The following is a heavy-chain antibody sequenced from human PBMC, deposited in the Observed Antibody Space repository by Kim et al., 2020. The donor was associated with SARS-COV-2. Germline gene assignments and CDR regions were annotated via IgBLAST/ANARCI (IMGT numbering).Heavy chain of an antibody. D-gene: IGHD1-26*01. CDR2: IYYSGST. Sequence: SETLSLTCTVSGGSISSSSYYWGWIRQPPGKGLEWIGSIYYSGSTYYNPSLKSQVTISVDTSKNQFSLKLSSVTAADTAVYYCARRKWELGFYWFDPWGQGTLVTVSS. V-gene: IGHV4-39*01. CDR3: ARRKWELGFYWFDP. CDR1: GGSISSSSYY. J-gene: IGHJ5*02.